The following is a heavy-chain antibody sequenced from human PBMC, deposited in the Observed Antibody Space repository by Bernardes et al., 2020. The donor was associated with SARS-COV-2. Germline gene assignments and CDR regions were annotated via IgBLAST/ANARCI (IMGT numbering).Heavy chain of an antibody. CDR1: GGSISSYSYY. CDR3: ARQAMATMVFEY. J-gene: IGHJ4*02. CDR2: IYYSGST. D-gene: IGHD2-8*01. V-gene: IGHV4-39*01. Sequence: SETLSLTCTVSGGSISSYSYYWGWIRQPPGKGLEWIGIIYYSGSTYYNPSLKSRVTISVDTSKNQFSLKVSSVTAADTAVYYCARQAMATMVFEYWGQGALVTVSS.